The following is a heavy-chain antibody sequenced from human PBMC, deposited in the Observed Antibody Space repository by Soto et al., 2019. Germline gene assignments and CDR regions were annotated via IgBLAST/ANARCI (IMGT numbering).Heavy chain of an antibody. CDR1: GFTFSSYS. CDR2: ISSSSSYI. D-gene: IGHD2-21*02. V-gene: IGHV3-21*01. J-gene: IGHJ4*02. CDR3: ARAGGYCGGDCYSPEHFDY. Sequence: VGSLRLSCAASGFTFSSYSMNWVRQAPGKGLEWVSSISSSSSYIYYADSVKGRFTISRDNAKNSLYLQMNSLRAEDTAVYYCARAGGYCGGDCYSPEHFDYWGQGTLVTVSS.